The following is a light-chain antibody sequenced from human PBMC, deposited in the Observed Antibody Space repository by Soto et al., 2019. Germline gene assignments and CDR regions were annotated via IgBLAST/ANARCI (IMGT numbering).Light chain of an antibody. CDR3: LQHSSYPPT. CDR2: AAS. J-gene: IGKJ1*01. CDR1: QGIRNE. V-gene: IGKV1-17*01. Sequence: DLQMTQSPSSLSASVGDRITITCRASQGIRNELGWYQQKPGKAPKRLIYAASSLQRGVPSRFSGSGSETEFTITSSSLQPEDFATYFCLQHSSYPPTFGQGTRLEVK.